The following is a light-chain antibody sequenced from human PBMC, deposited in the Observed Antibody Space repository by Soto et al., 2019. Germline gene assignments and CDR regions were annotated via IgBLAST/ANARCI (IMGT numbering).Light chain of an antibody. CDR3: QQYGYPSWT. Sequence: PGSVSLCIGERATLGWRASQSVDSKDLAWYQQRPGQAPRILIFAASSRATGIPDRFSGSGSGTAFTLTISRLEPGDFAVYYCQQYGYPSWTFGQGTKVDIK. V-gene: IGKV3-20*01. CDR2: AAS. CDR1: QSVDSKD. J-gene: IGKJ1*01.